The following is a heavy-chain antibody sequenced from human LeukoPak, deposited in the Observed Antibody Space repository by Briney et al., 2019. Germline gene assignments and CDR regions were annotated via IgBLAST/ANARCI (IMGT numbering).Heavy chain of an antibody. J-gene: IGHJ6*02. Sequence: PRRSLRLSCAVATSTFTSYCTRWVRHAPRKRLEWVAAISYDGSNEYYADSVKGRFTITRDNSKNKLYLQMNSLRAEDTAVYYCAKELATVGYYDYDGMDVWGQGTTVTVSS. V-gene: IGHV3-30*18. CDR3: AKELATVGYYDYDGMDV. CDR2: ISYDGSNE. D-gene: IGHD5-12*01. CDR1: TSTFTSYC.